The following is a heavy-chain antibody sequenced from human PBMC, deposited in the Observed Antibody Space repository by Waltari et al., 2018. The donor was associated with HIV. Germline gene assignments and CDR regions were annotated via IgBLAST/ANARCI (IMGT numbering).Heavy chain of an antibody. CDR2: IYHSGST. Sequence: QVQLQESGPGLVKPSETLSLTCAVSGYSISSGYYWGWIRQPPGQGLEWIGSIYHSGSTYYNPSLKSRVTISVDTSKNQFSLKLSSVTAADTAVYYCARMGVGAVAGLDYYYGMDVWGQGTTVTVSS. CDR1: GYSISSGYY. V-gene: IGHV4-38-2*01. CDR3: ARMGVGAVAGLDYYYGMDV. D-gene: IGHD6-19*01. J-gene: IGHJ6*02.